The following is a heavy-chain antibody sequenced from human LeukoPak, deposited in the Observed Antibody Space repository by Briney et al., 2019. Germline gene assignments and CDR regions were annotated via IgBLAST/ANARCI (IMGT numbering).Heavy chain of an antibody. J-gene: IGHJ4*02. Sequence: GGSLRLSCAASGFTFSSYGMHWVRQAPGKGLEWVAVIWYDDGSNKYYADSVKGRFTISRDNSKNTLYLQMNSLRAEDTAVYYRARGIYDSSGYYYFDYWGQGTLVTVSS. V-gene: IGHV3-33*01. CDR1: GFTFSSYG. CDR3: ARGIYDSSGYYYFDY. CDR2: IWYDDGSNK. D-gene: IGHD3-22*01.